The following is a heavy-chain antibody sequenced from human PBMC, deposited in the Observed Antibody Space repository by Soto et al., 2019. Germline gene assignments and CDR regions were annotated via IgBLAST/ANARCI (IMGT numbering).Heavy chain of an antibody. J-gene: IGHJ4*02. D-gene: IGHD1-26*01. CDR2: IWYDGSNK. Sequence: QPGGSLRLSCAASGFTFSSYGMHWVRQAPGKGLEWVAVIWYDGSNKYYADSVEGRFTISRDNSKNTLYLQMNSLRAEDTAVYYCARDFGGGSPREMVDYWGQGTLVTVSS. V-gene: IGHV3-33*01. CDR3: ARDFGGGSPREMVDY. CDR1: GFTFSSYG.